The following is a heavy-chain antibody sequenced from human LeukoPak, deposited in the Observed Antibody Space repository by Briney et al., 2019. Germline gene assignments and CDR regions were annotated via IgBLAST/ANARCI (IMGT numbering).Heavy chain of an antibody. V-gene: IGHV1-18*01. CDR2: ISAYNGNT. Sequence: GASVKVSCKASGYTFTSYGISWVRQAPGQGLEWMGWISAYNGNTNYAQKLQGRVTMTTDTSTSTAYMELRSLRSDDTAVYYCARSPPVEMATINYYYYGIDVWGQGTTVTVSS. CDR1: GYTFTSYG. CDR3: ARSPPVEMATINYYYYGIDV. D-gene: IGHD5-24*01. J-gene: IGHJ6*02.